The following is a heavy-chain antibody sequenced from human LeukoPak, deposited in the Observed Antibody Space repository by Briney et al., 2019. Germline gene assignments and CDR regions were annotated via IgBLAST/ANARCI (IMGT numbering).Heavy chain of an antibody. CDR3: ARVHYDYVWGSYRYTDTFDY. CDR2: ISAYNGNT. J-gene: IGHJ4*02. V-gene: IGHV1-18*03. Sequence: ASVKVSCKASGYTFTSYGISWVRQAPGQGLEWMGWISAYNGNTNYAQKLQGRVTMTTDTSTSTAYMELRSLRSDDMAVYYCARVHYDYVWGSYRYTDTFDYWGQGTLVTVSS. CDR1: GYTFTSYG. D-gene: IGHD3-16*02.